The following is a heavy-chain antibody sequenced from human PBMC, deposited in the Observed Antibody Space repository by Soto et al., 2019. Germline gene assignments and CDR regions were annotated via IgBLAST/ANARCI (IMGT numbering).Heavy chain of an antibody. CDR1: GGTFSSYA. CDR2: IIPIFGKA. D-gene: IGHD4-4*01. CDR3: ARPRDQWGYSNYFDY. Sequence: QVQLVQSGAEVKKPGSSVKVSCKASGGTFSSYAISWVRQAPGQGLEWMGGIIPIFGKANYAQQFQGRVKITADESTSTAYMELSSLRSEYTDVYYCARPRDQWGYSNYFDYWGQGTLVTVSS. J-gene: IGHJ4*02. V-gene: IGHV1-69*01.